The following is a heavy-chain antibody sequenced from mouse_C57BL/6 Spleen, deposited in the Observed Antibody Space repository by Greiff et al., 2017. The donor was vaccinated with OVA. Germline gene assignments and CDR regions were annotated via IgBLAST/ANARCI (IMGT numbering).Heavy chain of an antibody. D-gene: IGHD2-4*01. J-gene: IGHJ3*01. V-gene: IGHV2-5*01. CDR3: AGGIYYDYVPFAY. CDR2: IWRGGST. Sequence: QVQLQQSGPGLVQPSQSLSITCTVSGFSLTSYGVHWVRQSPGKGLEWLGVIWRGGSTDYNAAFMSRLSITKDNSKSQVFFKMNSLQADDTAIYYCAGGIYYDYVPFAYWGQGTLVTVSA. CDR1: GFSLTSYG.